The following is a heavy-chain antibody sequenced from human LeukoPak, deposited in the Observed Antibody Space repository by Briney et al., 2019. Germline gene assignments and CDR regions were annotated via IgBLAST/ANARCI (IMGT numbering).Heavy chain of an antibody. V-gene: IGHV3-21*01. J-gene: IGHJ6*03. CDR3: ARADLVTHMGYYYYYMDV. CDR2: ISSSSSYI. Sequence: GGSLRLSCAASGFTFSSYSMNWVRRAPGKGLEWVSSISSSSSYIYYADSVKGRFTISRDNAKNSLYLQMNSLRAEDTAVYYCARADLVTHMGYYYYYMDVWGKGTTVTVSS. CDR1: GFTFSSYS. D-gene: IGHD2-21*02.